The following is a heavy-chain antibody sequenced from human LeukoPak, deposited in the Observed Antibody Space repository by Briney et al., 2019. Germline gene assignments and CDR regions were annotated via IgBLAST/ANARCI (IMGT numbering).Heavy chain of an antibody. CDR1: GYTLTELS. V-gene: IGHV1-24*01. J-gene: IGHJ4*02. CDR2: FDPEDGET. CDR3: ATVRGVRYFDWLLEVHYFGY. D-gene: IGHD3-9*01. Sequence: ASVKVSCKVSGYTLTELSMHWVRQAPGKGLEWMGGFDPEDGETIYAQKFQGRVTMTEDTSTDTAYMELSSLRSEDTAVYYCATVRGVRYFDWLLEVHYFGYWGQGTLVTVSS.